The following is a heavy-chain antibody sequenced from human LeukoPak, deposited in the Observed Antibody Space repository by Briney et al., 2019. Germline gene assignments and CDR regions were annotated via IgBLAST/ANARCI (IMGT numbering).Heavy chain of an antibody. CDR3: AREYDSRARFDS. CDR1: GDGFTRHT. J-gene: IGHJ4*02. D-gene: IGHD6-13*01. Sequence: GGSLRLSCAGAGDGFTRHTMNWVRRAPGKGLEWISYIRSTGEYIYYADSVKGRFTISRGNARTSVYLQMNSLRVEDTAIYYCAREYDSRARFDSWGQGTLVTVSS. CDR2: IRSTGEYI. V-gene: IGHV3-21*05.